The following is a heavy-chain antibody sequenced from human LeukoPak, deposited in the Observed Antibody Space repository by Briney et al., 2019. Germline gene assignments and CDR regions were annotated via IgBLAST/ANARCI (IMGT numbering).Heavy chain of an antibody. V-gene: IGHV3-30-3*01. D-gene: IGHD2-15*01. J-gene: IGHJ4*02. Sequence: PGGSPRLSCAASGFTFSSYAMHWVRQAPGKGLEWVAVISYDGSSKYYADSVKGRFTISRDNSKNTLYLQMNSLRAEDTAVYYCARDGGRWWEPQKHPFDYWGQGTLVTVSS. CDR1: GFTFSSYA. CDR3: ARDGGRWWEPQKHPFDY. CDR2: ISYDGSSK.